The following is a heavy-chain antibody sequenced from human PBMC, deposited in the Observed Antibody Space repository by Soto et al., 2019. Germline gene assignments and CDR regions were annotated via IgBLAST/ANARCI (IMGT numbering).Heavy chain of an antibody. V-gene: IGHV4-30-4*01. CDR1: GGSISSGDYY. D-gene: IGHD4-17*01. CDR2: IYYSGST. J-gene: IGHJ5*02. CDR3: ARGYGDYDSWFDP. Sequence: LSLTCTVSGGSISSGDYYWSWIRQPPGKGLEWIGYIYYSGSTYYNPSLKSRLTISVDTSKNQFSLRLSSVTAADTAVYYCARGYGDYDSWFDPWGQGTLVTVSS.